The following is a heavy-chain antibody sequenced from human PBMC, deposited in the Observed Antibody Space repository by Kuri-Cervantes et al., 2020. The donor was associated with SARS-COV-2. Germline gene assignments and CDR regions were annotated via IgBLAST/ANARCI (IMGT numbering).Heavy chain of an antibody. J-gene: IGHJ4*02. CDR3: ARDRRGYDFWSGYYFY. D-gene: IGHD3-3*01. CDR2: IKSKTDGGTT. CDR1: GFTFGDYA. Sequence: GESLKISCTASGFTFGDYAMSWVRQAPGKGLEWVGRIKSKTDGGTTDYAAPVKGRFTISRDDSKNTLYLQMNSLRAEDTAVYYCARDRRGYDFWSGYYFYWGQGTLVTVSS. V-gene: IGHV3-15*01.